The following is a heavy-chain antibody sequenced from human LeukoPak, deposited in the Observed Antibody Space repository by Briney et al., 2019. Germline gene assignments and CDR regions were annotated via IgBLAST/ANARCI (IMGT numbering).Heavy chain of an antibody. V-gene: IGHV3-30*03. Sequence: PGGSLRLSCAASGFTFSSYGMHWVRQAPGKGLEWVAVISYDGSNKYYADSVKGRFTISRDDSKNTLCLQMNSLRAEDTAVYYCASFRAVAGRGLDYWGQGTLVTVSS. D-gene: IGHD6-19*01. CDR3: ASFRAVAGRGLDY. J-gene: IGHJ4*02. CDR2: ISYDGSNK. CDR1: GFTFSSYG.